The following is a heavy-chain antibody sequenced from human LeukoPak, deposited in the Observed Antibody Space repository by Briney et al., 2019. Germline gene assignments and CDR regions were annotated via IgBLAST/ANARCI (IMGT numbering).Heavy chain of an antibody. J-gene: IGHJ1*01. CDR3: ARGPSEIGGYYPEYFRH. CDR2: IKSEWGT. D-gene: IGHD3-22*01. CDR1: GFTFSTYW. V-gene: IGHV3-74*01. Sequence: GGSLRLSCAGSGFTFSTYWMHWVRQAPGKGLVWVSRIKSEWGTNYADSVKGRFNISRDNATKTVSLQMNSLRTEDKGVYYCARGPSEIGGYYPEYFRHWGQGTLVTVSS.